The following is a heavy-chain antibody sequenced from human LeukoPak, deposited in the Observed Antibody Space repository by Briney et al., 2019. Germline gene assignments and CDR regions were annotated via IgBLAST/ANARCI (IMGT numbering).Heavy chain of an antibody. V-gene: IGHV1-2*06. D-gene: IGHD3-3*01. CDR3: ATRLRFLEWLSL. CDR2: INPNSGGT. CDR1: GYTFTGYY. J-gene: IGHJ4*02. Sequence: GASVKVSCKASGYTFTGYYMHWVRQAPGQGLEWMGRINPNSGGTNYAQKFQGRVTMTRDATISTAYMELSRLRSDDTAVYYCATRLRFLEWLSLWGQGTLVTVSS.